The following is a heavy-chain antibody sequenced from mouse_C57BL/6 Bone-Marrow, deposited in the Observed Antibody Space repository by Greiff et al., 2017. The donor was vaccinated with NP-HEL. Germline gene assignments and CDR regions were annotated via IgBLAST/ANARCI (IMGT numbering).Heavy chain of an antibody. CDR3: AREGLYYDYLYYAMDY. CDR1: GYTFTSYG. D-gene: IGHD2-4*01. CDR2: IYPRSGNT. J-gene: IGHJ4*01. V-gene: IGHV1-81*01. Sequence: QVQLQQSGAELARPGASVKLSCKASGYTFTSYGISWVKQRTGQGLEWIGEIYPRSGNTYYNEKFKGKATLTADKSSSTAYMELRSLTSEDSAVYVCAREGLYYDYLYYAMDYWGRGTSVTVSS.